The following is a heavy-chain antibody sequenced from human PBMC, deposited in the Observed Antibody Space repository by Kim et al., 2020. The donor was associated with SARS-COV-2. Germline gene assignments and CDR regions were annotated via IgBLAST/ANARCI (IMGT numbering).Heavy chain of an antibody. CDR1: GDSISGTSFY. D-gene: IGHD6-19*01. J-gene: IGHJ4*02. Sequence: SETLSLTCTVSGDSISGTSFYWGWIRQPPGKGLEWIGRIHYSGDTDYNPSLKSRVTMSVDTSKNQISLKVNSVTAADTAVYYCARRRASSGWYFIDNWGQGTPVTVSS. CDR2: IHYSGDT. V-gene: IGHV4-39*01. CDR3: ARRRASSGWYFIDN.